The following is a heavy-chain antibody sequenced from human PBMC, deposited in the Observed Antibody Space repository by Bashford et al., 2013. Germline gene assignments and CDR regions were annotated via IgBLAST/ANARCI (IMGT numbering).Heavy chain of an antibody. V-gene: IGHV4-59*08. CDR3: ARLWSGYFDY. Sequence: SETLSLTCTVSGGSMSDYYWSWIRQPPRKGLEWIGYMYDTGSTISNPSLKSRVTVSVDSSKNQFSLRLNSVTAADTAVYYCARLWSGYFDYWGQGTLVTVSS. J-gene: IGHJ4*02. CDR1: GGSMSDYY. CDR2: MYDTGST. D-gene: IGHD3-3*01.